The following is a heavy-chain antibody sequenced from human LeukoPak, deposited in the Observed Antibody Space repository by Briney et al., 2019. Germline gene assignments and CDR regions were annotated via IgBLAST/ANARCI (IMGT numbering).Heavy chain of an antibody. D-gene: IGHD6-19*01. CDR3: ARGGNSSGWYFDWFDP. CDR2: TYYRSKWYN. Sequence: SQTLSLTCAISGDSVSSNSAAWNWIRQSPSRGLEWQGRTYYRSKWYNDYAVSVKSRITINPDTSKNQFSLQLNSVTPEDTAVYYCARGGNSSGWYFDWFDPWGQGTLVTVSS. CDR1: GDSVSSNSAA. J-gene: IGHJ5*02. V-gene: IGHV6-1*01.